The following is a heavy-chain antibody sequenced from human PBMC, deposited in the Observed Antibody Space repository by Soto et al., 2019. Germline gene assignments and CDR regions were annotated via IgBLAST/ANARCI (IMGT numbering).Heavy chain of an antibody. CDR3: ARGPAVAGAGWWFDP. J-gene: IGHJ5*02. CDR1: GGSISSYY. CDR2: IYYSGST. D-gene: IGHD6-19*01. Sequence: PSETLSLNCTVSGGSISSYYWSWIRQPPGKGLEWIGYIYYSGSTNYNPSLKSRVTISIDTSKSHFSLKLSSLTAADTAVYYCARGPAVAGAGWWFDPWGQGTLVTVSS. V-gene: IGHV4-59*01.